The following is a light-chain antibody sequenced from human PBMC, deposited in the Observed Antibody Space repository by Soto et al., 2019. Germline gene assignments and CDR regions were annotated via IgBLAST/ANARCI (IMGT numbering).Light chain of an antibody. J-gene: IGLJ2*01. V-gene: IGLV2-18*02. CDR1: SSDVGSYNR. CDR3: SSYTSSSTEV. CDR2: EVS. Sequence: QSVLTQPPSVSGSPGQSVTISCTGTSSDVGSYNRVSWYQQPPGTAPKLVIYEVSNRPSGVPDRFSGSKSGNTASLTISGLQAEDEADYYCSSYTSSSTEVFGGGTKLTVL.